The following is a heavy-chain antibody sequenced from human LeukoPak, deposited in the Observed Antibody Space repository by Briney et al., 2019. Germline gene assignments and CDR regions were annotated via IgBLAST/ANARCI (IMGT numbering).Heavy chain of an antibody. CDR3: ARETYYDFWSGYYHYYYYMDV. J-gene: IGHJ6*03. CDR2: IDSDVSST. V-gene: IGHV3-74*01. CDR1: GFTFNTHW. D-gene: IGHD3-3*01. Sequence: GGSLRLSCEVPGFTFNTHWMHWVRQAPGKGLVWVSRIDSDVSSTTYADSVKGRFTISRDNAKNTLYLQMNSLRAEDTAVYYCARETYYDFWSGYYHYYYYMDVWGKGTMVTVSS.